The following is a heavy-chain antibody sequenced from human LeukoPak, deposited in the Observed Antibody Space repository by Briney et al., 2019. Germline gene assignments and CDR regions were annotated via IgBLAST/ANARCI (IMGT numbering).Heavy chain of an antibody. Sequence: PSETLSLTCTVSGVSISSSNSYWGWIRQPPGKGLEWIGSIYYSGNTYYNASLKSQVSISIDTSKNQFSLRLTSVTAADTAAYYCARLLRVGYCSTTTCNWFDPWGQGTLVTVSS. CDR3: ARLLRVGYCSTTTCNWFDP. CDR1: GVSISSSNSY. V-gene: IGHV4-39*01. J-gene: IGHJ5*02. D-gene: IGHD2-2*03. CDR2: IYYSGNT.